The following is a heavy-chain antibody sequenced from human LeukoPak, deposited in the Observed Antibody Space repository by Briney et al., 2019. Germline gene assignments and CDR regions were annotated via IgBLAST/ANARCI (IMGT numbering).Heavy chain of an antibody. CDR2: MNPNSGNT. D-gene: IGHD5-18*01. Sequence: GASVKVSCKASGYTFTSYDINWVRQATGQGLEWMGWMNPNSGNTGYAQKFQGRVTITRNTSISTAYMELSSLRSEDTAVYYCAGPGGDVDTAMNWGQGTLVTVSS. CDR3: AGPGGDVDTAMN. CDR1: GYTFTSYD. J-gene: IGHJ4*02. V-gene: IGHV1-8*03.